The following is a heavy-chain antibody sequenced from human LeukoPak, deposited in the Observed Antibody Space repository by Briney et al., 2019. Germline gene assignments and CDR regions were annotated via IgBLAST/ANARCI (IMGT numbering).Heavy chain of an antibody. CDR1: GYTFTGHY. J-gene: IGHJ4*02. V-gene: IGHV1-2*02. D-gene: IGHD6-19*01. CDR3: ARDYSVASTSSDY. CDR2: INPKSGGT. Sequence: GSVKVSCKASGYTFTGHYMHWVRQAPGQGLEWMGWINPKSGGTKYVEKFQGRITMTRDTSISTAHMELSGLRSDDTAVYYCARDYSVASTSSDYWGLGTLVTVSS.